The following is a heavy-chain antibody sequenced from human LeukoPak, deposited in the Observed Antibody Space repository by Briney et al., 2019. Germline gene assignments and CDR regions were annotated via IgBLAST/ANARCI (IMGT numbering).Heavy chain of an antibody. V-gene: IGHV3-15*01. Sequence: GGSLRLSCAASGFTFSNAWMSWVRQAPGKGLEWVGRIKSKIDGGTTDYAAPVKGRFTISRDDSKNMLYLQMNSLKTEDTAVYYCTTARGPHPRWGQGTMVTVSS. J-gene: IGHJ3*01. CDR2: IKSKIDGGTT. CDR3: TTARGPHPR. CDR1: GFTFSNAW.